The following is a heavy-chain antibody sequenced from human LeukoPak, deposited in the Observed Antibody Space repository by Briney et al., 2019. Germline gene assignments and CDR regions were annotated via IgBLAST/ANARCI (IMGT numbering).Heavy chain of an antibody. CDR2: IYHSGST. V-gene: IGHV4-38-2*02. Sequence: KSSETLSLTCTVSGYSISSGYYWGWIRQPPGKGLEWIGSIYHSGSTYYNPSLKSRVTISVDTSKNQFSLKLSSVTAADTAVYYCARDHSTYYDFWSGCSGYFDLWGRGTLVTVSS. D-gene: IGHD3-3*01. CDR1: GYSISSGYY. CDR3: ARDHSTYYDFWSGCSGYFDL. J-gene: IGHJ2*01.